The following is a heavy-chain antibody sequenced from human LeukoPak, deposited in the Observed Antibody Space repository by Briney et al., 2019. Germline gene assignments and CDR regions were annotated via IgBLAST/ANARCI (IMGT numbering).Heavy chain of an antibody. Sequence: PWGSLRLSCAASGFTFSSYAMSWVRQAPGKGLEWVSSISGSGGSTHYADSVKGRFTISRDNSKNTLYLQMNSLRAEDTAVYYCAKVRGGYFDYWGQGTLVTVSS. D-gene: IGHD2-15*01. J-gene: IGHJ4*02. CDR2: ISGSGGST. CDR3: AKVRGGYFDY. V-gene: IGHV3-23*01. CDR1: GFTFSSYA.